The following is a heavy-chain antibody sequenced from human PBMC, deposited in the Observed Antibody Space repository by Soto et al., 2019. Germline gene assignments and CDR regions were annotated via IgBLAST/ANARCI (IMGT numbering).Heavy chain of an antibody. CDR1: DDSISRLVYY. D-gene: IGHD4-17*01. Sequence: SETLSVTCTVSDDSISRLVYYWSWIRQHPGEGLEWIGFIYHSGSTFYNPSLKSRVTTSLDTSKSQFTLKLNSVTAADTAVYYCARWTTVTHFDFWGHGTLVTVSS. J-gene: IGHJ5*01. CDR3: ARWTTVTHFDF. CDR2: IYHSGST. V-gene: IGHV4-31*03.